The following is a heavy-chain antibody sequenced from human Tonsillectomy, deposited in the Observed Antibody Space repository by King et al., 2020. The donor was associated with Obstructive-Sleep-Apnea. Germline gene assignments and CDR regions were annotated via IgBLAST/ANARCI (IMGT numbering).Heavy chain of an antibody. J-gene: IGHJ6*02. Sequence: VQLVESGAEVKKPGASVKVSCKASGYTFTSYDINWVRQATGQGLEWMGWMNPNSDNTGYAQKFQGRVTMTRNTSISTAYMELSSLRTEDTAVYYCARGQALRYFDRLLSVYNYYAMDVWGQGTTVTVSS. CDR1: GYTFTSYD. V-gene: IGHV1-8*01. D-gene: IGHD3-9*01. CDR3: ARGQALRYFDRLLSVYNYYAMDV. CDR2: MNPNSDNT.